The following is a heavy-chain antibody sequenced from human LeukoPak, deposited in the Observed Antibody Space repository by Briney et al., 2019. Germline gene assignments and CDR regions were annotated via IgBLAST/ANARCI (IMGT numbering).Heavy chain of an antibody. D-gene: IGHD6-19*01. Sequence: GESLKISCKGSGYSFTSYWISGVRQMPGKGLEWMGRIDPSDSYTNYSPSFQGHVTISADKSISTAYLQWSSLKASDTAMYYCARRHGSGWYAFDYWGQGTLVTVSS. CDR2: IDPSDSYT. V-gene: IGHV5-10-1*01. CDR3: ARRHGSGWYAFDY. CDR1: GYSFTSYW. J-gene: IGHJ4*02.